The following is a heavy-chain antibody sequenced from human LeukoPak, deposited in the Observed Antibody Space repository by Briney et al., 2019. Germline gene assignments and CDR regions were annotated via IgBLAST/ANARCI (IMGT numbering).Heavy chain of an antibody. J-gene: IGHJ4*02. V-gene: IGHV4-38-2*02. CDR3: ARVIDVPAAGYFDS. CDR2: IFRIGST. D-gene: IGHD6-13*01. Sequence: SETLSLTCTVSGFSITTGYYWAWIRPPPGDGVGWIGTIFRIGSTYYNPSLKSRVTISVDTSKNQFSLKLSSVTAADTALYYCARVIDVPAAGYFDSWGQGTQVTVSS. CDR1: GFSITTGYY.